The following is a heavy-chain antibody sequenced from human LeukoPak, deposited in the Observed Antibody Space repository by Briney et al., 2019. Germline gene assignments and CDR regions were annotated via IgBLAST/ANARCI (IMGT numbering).Heavy chain of an antibody. CDR2: VYHSGST. CDR3: ARSVGRDFDY. J-gene: IGHJ4*02. CDR1: GGSISSSAW. Sequence: SETLSLTCAVSGGSISSSAWWSWVRQPPGEGLEWIGEVYHSGSTNYNSFLKSRVTISVDKSKNQFSLKLTSATAADTAVYYCARSVGRDFDYWGQGTLVTVSS. V-gene: IGHV4-4*02.